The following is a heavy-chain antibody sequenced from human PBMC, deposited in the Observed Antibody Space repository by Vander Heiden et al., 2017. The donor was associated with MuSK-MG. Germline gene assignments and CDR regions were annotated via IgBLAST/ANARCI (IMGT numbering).Heavy chain of an antibody. CDR3: ASRDYGDHADAFDI. V-gene: IGHV3-48*01. D-gene: IGHD4-17*01. Sequence: EVQLVESGGGLVQPGGSLRPSCAASGFTFSSYSMNWVRQAPGEGLEWISYISRDSNTIYYADSLKGRFTISRDNAKNSLYLQMNSLRAEDTAVYYCASRDYGDHADAFDIWGRGTMVTVSS. CDR1: GFTFSSYS. CDR2: ISRDSNTI. J-gene: IGHJ3*02.